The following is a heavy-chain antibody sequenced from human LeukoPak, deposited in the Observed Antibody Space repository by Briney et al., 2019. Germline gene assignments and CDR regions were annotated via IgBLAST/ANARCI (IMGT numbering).Heavy chain of an antibody. CDR3: ARIPTLYYDILTGYFDP. Sequence: PSETLSLTCTVSGGSISSGGYYWSWIRQHPGKGLEWIGYIYYSGSTYYNPSLKSRVTISVDTSKNQFSLKLRSVTAADTAVYYCARIPTLYYDILTGYFDPWGQGTLVTVSS. V-gene: IGHV4-31*03. CDR2: IYYSGST. CDR1: GGSISSGGYY. J-gene: IGHJ5*02. D-gene: IGHD3-9*01.